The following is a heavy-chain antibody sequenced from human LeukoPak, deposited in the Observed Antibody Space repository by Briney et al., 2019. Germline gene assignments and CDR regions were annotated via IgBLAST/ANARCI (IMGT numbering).Heavy chain of an antibody. CDR1: GYTFTGYY. D-gene: IGHD6-6*01. CDR2: INSNSGGT. J-gene: IGHJ6*03. Sequence: GASVKVSCKASGYTFTGYYIHWVRQAPGQGLEWMGWINSNSGGTNYAQKFQGRVTMTRDTSTTTAYMELNRLRSDGTAVYYCARVRRPEYSSSSYYYYMDVWGKGTTVTVSS. V-gene: IGHV1-2*02. CDR3: ARVRRPEYSSSSYYYYMDV.